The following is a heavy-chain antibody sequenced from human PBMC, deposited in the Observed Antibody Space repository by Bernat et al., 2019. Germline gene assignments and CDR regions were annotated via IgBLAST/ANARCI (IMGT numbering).Heavy chain of an antibody. Sequence: LQLQESGPGLVKPSETLSLTCTVSGGSISSSSYYWSWIRQPPGKGLEWIGYIYYSGSTNYNPSLKSRVTISVDTSKNQFSLKLSSVTAADTVVYYCARFSDLDAFDIWGQGTMVTVSS. CDR2: IYYSGST. CDR1: GGSISSSSYY. V-gene: IGHV4-61*05. CDR3: ARFSDLDAFDI. J-gene: IGHJ3*02.